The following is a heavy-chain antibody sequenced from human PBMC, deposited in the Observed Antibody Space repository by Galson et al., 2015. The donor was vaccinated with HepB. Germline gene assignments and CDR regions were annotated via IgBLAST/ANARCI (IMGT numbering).Heavy chain of an antibody. CDR3: AQDLTYYYGSGSYFVGMDG. D-gene: IGHD3-10*01. Sequence: SLRLSCAASGFTFEDYAMHWVRQVPGKGLEWVSAISWNSDFTGYADSVRGRFTISRDNAKYSLYLQMNSLRAEDTALYYCAQDLTYYYGSGSYFVGMDGWGQGTTVTVSS. J-gene: IGHJ6*02. CDR2: ISWNSDFT. CDR1: GFTFEDYA. V-gene: IGHV3-9*01.